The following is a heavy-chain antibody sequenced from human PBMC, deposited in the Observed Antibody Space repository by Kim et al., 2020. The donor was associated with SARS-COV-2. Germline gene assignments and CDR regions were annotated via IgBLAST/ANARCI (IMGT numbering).Heavy chain of an antibody. CDR3: ARVAAAAGKGFWFDP. CDR2: ISSSSSTI. J-gene: IGHJ5*02. CDR1: GFTFSSYS. D-gene: IGHD6-13*01. V-gene: IGHV3-48*02. Sequence: GGSLRLSCAASGFTFSSYSMNWVRQAPGKGLEWVSYISSSSSTIYYADSVKGRFTISRDNAKNSLYLQMNSLRDEDTAVYYCARVAAAAGKGFWFDPWGQGTLVTVSS.